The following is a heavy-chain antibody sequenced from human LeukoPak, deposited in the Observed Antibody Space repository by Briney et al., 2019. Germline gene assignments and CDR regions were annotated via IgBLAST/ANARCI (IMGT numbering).Heavy chain of an antibody. CDR3: ARDILGTTRGDY. Sequence: PSETLSLTCAVYGGSFSGYYWSWIRQPPGKGLEWIGEINHSGSTNYNPSLRSRVTISVDTSKNQFSLKLSSVTAADTAVYYCARDILGTTRGDYWGRGTLVTVSS. V-gene: IGHV4-34*01. CDR1: GGSFSGYY. CDR2: INHSGST. D-gene: IGHD4-11*01. J-gene: IGHJ4*02.